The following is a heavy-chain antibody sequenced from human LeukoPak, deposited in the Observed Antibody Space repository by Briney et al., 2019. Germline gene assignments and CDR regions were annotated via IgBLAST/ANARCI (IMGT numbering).Heavy chain of an antibody. D-gene: IGHD2-8*02. V-gene: IGHV1-2*02. J-gene: IGHJ6*02. CDR1: GYRFSDYY. Sequence: ASVKLSCKASGYRFSDYYIHWVRQAPGQGLEWMGGIKPDSGGTDYAQKFKDRVTVTRDTSISTANMELSGLRFDDTAMYYCVRDKGNNWWYNMDVWGQGTMVTVSS. CDR3: VRDKGNNWWYNMDV. CDR2: IKPDSGGT.